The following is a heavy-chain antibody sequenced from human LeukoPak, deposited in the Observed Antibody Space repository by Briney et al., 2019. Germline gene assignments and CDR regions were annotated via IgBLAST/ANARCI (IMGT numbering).Heavy chain of an antibody. D-gene: IGHD3-22*01. Sequence: ASVKVSCKASGYTFTSYYMHWVRQAPGQGLEWMGIINPSGGSTIYAQKFQGRVTMTEDTSTDTAYMVLSSLRSEDTAVYYCATERDSSGYYSWGQGTLVTVSS. CDR2: INPSGGST. J-gene: IGHJ4*02. CDR1: GYTFTSYY. V-gene: IGHV1-46*01. CDR3: ATERDSSGYYS.